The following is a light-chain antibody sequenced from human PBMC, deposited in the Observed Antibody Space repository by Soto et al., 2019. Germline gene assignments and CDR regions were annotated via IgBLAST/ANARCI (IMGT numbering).Light chain of an antibody. CDR2: EVS. CDR3: SSYTSSTFYV. CDR1: SSNIGSNY. Sequence: QSVLTQPPSASGTPGQRVTISCSGSSSNIGSNYVYWYQQRPGKAPKLMIYEVSNRPSGVSNRSSGSKSGNTASLTISGLQAEDEADYYCSSYTSSTFYVFGTGTKVTVL. J-gene: IGLJ1*01. V-gene: IGLV2-14*01.